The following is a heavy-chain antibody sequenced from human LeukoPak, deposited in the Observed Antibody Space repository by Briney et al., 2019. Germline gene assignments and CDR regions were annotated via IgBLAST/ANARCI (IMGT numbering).Heavy chain of an antibody. J-gene: IGHJ4*02. Sequence: PGGSLRLSCAASGFTFSSYAMSWVRQAPGKGLEWVSAISGSGGSTYYADSVKGRFTISRDNSKNTLYLQMNSLRAVDTAVYYCALQYYYGSGSKYYFDYWGQGTLVTVSS. CDR1: GFTFSSYA. V-gene: IGHV3-23*01. D-gene: IGHD3-10*01. CDR3: ALQYYYGSGSKYYFDY. CDR2: ISGSGGST.